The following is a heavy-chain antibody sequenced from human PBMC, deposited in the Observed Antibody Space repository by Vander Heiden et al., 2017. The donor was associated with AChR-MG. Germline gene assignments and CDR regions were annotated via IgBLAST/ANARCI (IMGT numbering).Heavy chain of an antibody. CDR2: ILPVFDTT. V-gene: IGHV1-69*01. CDR3: AREKHSSSGFDP. Sequence: QVLLVQSGAEVKKPGSSVKVSCKASGGTFSSYGISWVRQAPGQGLEWMGGILPVFDTTNFAQKFRGRLTLTADESTSTVYMELSGLRSEDTAVYYCAREKHSSSGFDPWGQGTLVTVSS. J-gene: IGHJ5*02. D-gene: IGHD6-6*01. CDR1: GGTFSSYG.